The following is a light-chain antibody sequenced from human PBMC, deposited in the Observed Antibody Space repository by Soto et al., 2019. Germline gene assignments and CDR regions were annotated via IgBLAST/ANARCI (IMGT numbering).Light chain of an antibody. J-gene: IGLJ1*01. CDR1: SSNIGAGYD. Sequence: QSVLTQPPSVSGAPGQRVTISCTGSSSNIGAGYDVHWYQQLPGTAPKLLIYGNSNRPSGVPDRFSGSKSGTSASLAITGLHAEDGADYYCQSYDSSLSGYVFGTGTKVTVL. CDR3: QSYDSSLSGYV. V-gene: IGLV1-40*01. CDR2: GNS.